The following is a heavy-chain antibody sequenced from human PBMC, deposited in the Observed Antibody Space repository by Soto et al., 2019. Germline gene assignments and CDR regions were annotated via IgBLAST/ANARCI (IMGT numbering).Heavy chain of an antibody. CDR2: ISGSGGST. D-gene: IGHD6-19*01. CDR1: GLTFSSSA. V-gene: IGHV3-23*01. CDR3: AKDRRRGYSSGWYYFDY. J-gene: IGHJ4*02. Sequence: PAGSLGLACAASGLTFSSSAMSWVRQAPGKGLEWVPAISGSGGSTYYADSVKGRFTISRDNSKNTLYLQMNSLRAEDTAVYYCAKDRRRGYSSGWYYFDYWGQGTLVTVS.